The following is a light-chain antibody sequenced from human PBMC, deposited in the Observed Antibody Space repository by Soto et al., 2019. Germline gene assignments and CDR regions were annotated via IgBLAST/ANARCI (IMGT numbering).Light chain of an antibody. J-gene: IGLJ1*01. CDR3: SSYAGSNNV. V-gene: IGLV2-14*01. Sequence: QSALTQPASVSGSLGQSITISCTGTTRDIAGYNYISWYQQLPGKAPKLMIYQVTIRPSGISNRFSGSKSGNTASLTVSGLQAEDEADYYCSSYAGSNNVFGTGTKLTVL. CDR2: QVT. CDR1: TRDIAGYNY.